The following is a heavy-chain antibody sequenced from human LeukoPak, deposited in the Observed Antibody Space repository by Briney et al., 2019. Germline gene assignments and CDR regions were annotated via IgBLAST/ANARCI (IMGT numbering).Heavy chain of an antibody. CDR3: ASYYSTTWSYYFDN. CDR2: IYYSGST. CDR1: GGSISSSSYY. D-gene: IGHD6-13*01. V-gene: IGHV4-39*07. J-gene: IGHJ4*02. Sequence: PSETLSLTCTVSGGSISSSSYYWGWVRQPPGKGLEWIGSIYYSGSTDSNPSLKSRVTISVDTSKNQFSLKLSSVTAADTAVYYCASYYSTTWSYYFDNWGQGTLVTVSS.